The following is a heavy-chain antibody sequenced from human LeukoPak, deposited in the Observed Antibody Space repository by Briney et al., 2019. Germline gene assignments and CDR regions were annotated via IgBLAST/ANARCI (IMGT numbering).Heavy chain of an antibody. CDR1: GFTFDDYA. Sequence: QPGGSLRLSCAASGFTFDDYAMHWVRHAPGKGLEWVSLISGDGGSTYYADSVKGRFTISRDNSKNSLYLQMNSLRTEDTALYHCAKDRGWYDYWGQGTLVTVSS. V-gene: IGHV3-43*02. D-gene: IGHD6-19*01. CDR3: AKDRGWYDY. J-gene: IGHJ4*02. CDR2: ISGDGGST.